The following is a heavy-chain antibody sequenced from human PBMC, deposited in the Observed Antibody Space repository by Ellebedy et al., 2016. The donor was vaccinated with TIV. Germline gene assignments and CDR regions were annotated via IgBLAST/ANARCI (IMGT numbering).Heavy chain of an antibody. CDR2: INPNSGGT. CDR1: GYTFSAYY. Sequence: AASVTVSCKTSGYTFSAYYLHWVRQAPGQGLEWMGWINPNSGGTNYAERFQGRVTMTRDTSISTAYMELTTLRSDDTAVYYCARYSNPITLVRGIFLAWGQGTLVTVSS. D-gene: IGHD3-10*01. J-gene: IGHJ5*02. CDR3: ARYSNPITLVRGIFLA. V-gene: IGHV1-2*02.